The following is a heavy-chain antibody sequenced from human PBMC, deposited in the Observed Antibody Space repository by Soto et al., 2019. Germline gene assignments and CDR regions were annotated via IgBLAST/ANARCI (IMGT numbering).Heavy chain of an antibody. CDR3: ARGRIVVVPAEKFSTRRNWFDP. V-gene: IGHV1-2*02. CDR1: GYTFTGYY. Sequence: ASVKVSCKASGYTFTGYYMHWVRQAPGQGLEWMGWINPNSGGTNYAQKFQGRVTMTRDTSISTAYMELSRLRSDDTAVYYCARGRIVVVPAEKFSTRRNWFDPWGQGTLVTVSS. D-gene: IGHD2-21*02. CDR2: INPNSGGT. J-gene: IGHJ5*02.